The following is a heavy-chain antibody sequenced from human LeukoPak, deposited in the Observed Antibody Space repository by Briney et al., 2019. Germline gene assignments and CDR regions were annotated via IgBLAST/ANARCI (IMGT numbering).Heavy chain of an antibody. Sequence: SETLSLTCTASGGSISSYYWSWIRQPPGKGLEWIGYIYYSGSTNYNPSLKSRVTISVDTSKNQFSLKLSSVTAADTAVYYCARVGPTYYDFWSGYLEDYYYYYMDVWGKGTTVTVSS. CDR1: GGSISSYY. J-gene: IGHJ6*03. V-gene: IGHV4-59*01. CDR3: ARVGPTYYDFWSGYLEDYYYYYMDV. D-gene: IGHD3-3*01. CDR2: IYYSGST.